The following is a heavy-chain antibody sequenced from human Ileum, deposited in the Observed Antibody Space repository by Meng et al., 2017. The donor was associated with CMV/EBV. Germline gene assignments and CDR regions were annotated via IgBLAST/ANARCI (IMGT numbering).Heavy chain of an antibody. Sequence: SETLSLTCAVYGGSFSDYYWNWIRGLEWIGEINHSGSTNYNPSLKSRVTISVDTSKNQFSLKLSSVTAADTAVYYCARGRIATLYYYYYYGMDVWGQGTTVTVSS. D-gene: IGHD6-13*01. V-gene: IGHV4-34*01. CDR1: GGSFSDYY. CDR3: ARGRIATLYYYYYYGMDV. J-gene: IGHJ6*02. CDR2: INHSGST.